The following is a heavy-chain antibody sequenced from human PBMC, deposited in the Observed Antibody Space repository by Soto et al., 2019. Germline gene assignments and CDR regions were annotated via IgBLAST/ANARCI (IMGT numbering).Heavy chain of an antibody. CDR1: GASINSAEYY. CDR3: ARHTPAISISDH. D-gene: IGHD2-15*01. CDR2: IYYSGNT. V-gene: IGHV4-39*01. Sequence: SETLSLTCTVSGASINSAEYYWGWIRQPPGKGLEWIGSIYYSGNTYYNPSLKSRVTISVDTAKNQFSLKLSSVTAADTAVYYCARHTPAISISDHWGQGTLVTVSS. J-gene: IGHJ4*02.